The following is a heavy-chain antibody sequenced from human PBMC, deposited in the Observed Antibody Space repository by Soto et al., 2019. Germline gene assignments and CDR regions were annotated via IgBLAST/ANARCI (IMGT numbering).Heavy chain of an antibody. CDR2: ISSSSSYI. V-gene: IGHV3-21*01. CDR3: ARARTYYYGSGSYVYFDY. Sequence: GGSLRLSCAASGFTFSSYSMNWVRQAPGKGLEWVSSISSSSSYIYYADSVKGRFTISRDNAKNSLYLQMNSLRAEDTAVYYCARARTYYYGSGSYVYFDYWGQGTLVTVSS. CDR1: GFTFSSYS. J-gene: IGHJ4*02. D-gene: IGHD3-10*01.